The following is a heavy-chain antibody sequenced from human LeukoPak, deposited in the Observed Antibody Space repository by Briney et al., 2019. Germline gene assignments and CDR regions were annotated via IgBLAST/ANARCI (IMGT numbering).Heavy chain of an antibody. CDR1: GGSISSYY. CDR2: IYYSGST. Sequence: SETLSLTCTVSGGSISSYYWSWIRQPPGKGLEWIGYIYYSGSTNYNPSLKSRVTISVDTSKNQFSLKLSSVTAADTAVYYCARHRHSSRWYYFDYWGQGTLVTVSS. CDR3: ARHRHSSRWYYFDY. J-gene: IGHJ4*02. D-gene: IGHD6-19*01. V-gene: IGHV4-59*08.